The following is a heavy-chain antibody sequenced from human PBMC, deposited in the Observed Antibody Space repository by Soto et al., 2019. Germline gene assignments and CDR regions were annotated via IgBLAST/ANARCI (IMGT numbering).Heavy chain of an antibody. V-gene: IGHV1-2*02. CDR3: ARDIVLMVYATGGDYYYYGMDV. CDR1: GYTFTGYY. D-gene: IGHD2-8*01. J-gene: IGHJ6*02. CDR2: INPNSGGT. Sequence: QVQLVQSGAEVKKPGASVKVSCKASGYTFTGYYMHWVRQAPGQGLEWMGWINPNSGGTNYAQKFQGRVTMTRDTSISTAYMELSRLRSDDTAVYYCARDIVLMVYATGGDYYYYGMDVWGQGTTCTVSS.